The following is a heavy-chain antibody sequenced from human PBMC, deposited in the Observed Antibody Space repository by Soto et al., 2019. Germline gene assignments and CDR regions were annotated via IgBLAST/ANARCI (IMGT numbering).Heavy chain of an antibody. CDR1: GGSISSSSYY. CDR2: IYYSGST. Sequence: SETLSLTCTVSGGSISSSSYYWGWLRQPPGKGLEWIGNIYYSGSTNYNPSLKSRVTISVDTSKNQFSLKLSSVTAADTAAYYCARGFRARRGDYWGQGTLVTVSS. V-gene: IGHV4-39*01. D-gene: IGHD6-6*01. CDR3: ARGFRARRGDY. J-gene: IGHJ4*02.